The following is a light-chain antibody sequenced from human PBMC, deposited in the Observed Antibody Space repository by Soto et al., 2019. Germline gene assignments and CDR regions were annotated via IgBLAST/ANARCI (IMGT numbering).Light chain of an antibody. CDR3: AAWDDSLNGPV. CDR2: NNN. J-gene: IGLJ3*02. CDR1: SSNIGSHT. V-gene: IGLV1-44*01. Sequence: QSVLTQPPSASGTPGQRVTISCSGSSSNIGSHTVNWYQQLPGTAPKLLIYNNNQRPSGVPDRFSGSKSGTSASLAISGLQSEDEADYYCAAWDDSLNGPVFGGGTKLTVL.